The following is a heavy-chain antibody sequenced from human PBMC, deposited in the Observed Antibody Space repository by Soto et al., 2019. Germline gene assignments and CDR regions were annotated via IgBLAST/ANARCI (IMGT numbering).Heavy chain of an antibody. Sequence: EVQLVESGGGLVQPGGSLRFSCATSGFTFSDEWMHWVRQAPGKGLVWVSRINKDGSYRNYADFVEGRFTIFRDDAKSELYLQLDRLRVEDTAVYYCARGGLEPFDYLGQGALVTVSP. J-gene: IGHJ4*02. CDR1: GFTFSDEW. CDR2: INKDGSYR. V-gene: IGHV3-74*01. CDR3: ARGGLEPFDY. D-gene: IGHD1-1*01.